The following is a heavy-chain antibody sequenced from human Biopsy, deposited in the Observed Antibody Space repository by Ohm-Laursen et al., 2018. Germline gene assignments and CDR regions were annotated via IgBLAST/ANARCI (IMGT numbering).Heavy chain of an antibody. V-gene: IGHV3-33*01. Sequence: SLRLSCTASGFTFSVYAMHWVRQAPGKGLEWVAIIWYDGSSEYYADSVKGRFTISRDNSKNTVYLEMNSLRAEDTAVYFCARDPIVGSKADGTDVWGQGTTVTVSS. CDR1: GFTFSVYA. D-gene: IGHD1-26*01. J-gene: IGHJ6*02. CDR2: IWYDGSSE. CDR3: ARDPIVGSKADGTDV.